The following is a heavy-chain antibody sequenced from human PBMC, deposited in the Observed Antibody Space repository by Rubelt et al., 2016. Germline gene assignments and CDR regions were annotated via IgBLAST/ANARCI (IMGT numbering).Heavy chain of an antibody. CDR2: ISSNGGST. V-gene: IGHV3-64*01. J-gene: IGHJ4*02. D-gene: IGHD1-26*01. CDR1: GFTFSSYA. CDR3: AQGRWELPH. Sequence: EVQLVESGGGVVQPGRSLRLSCADSGFTFSSYAMHWVRQAPGQGLEYVSGISSNGGSTYHEKYVKGRFTISRDNSKNTLYLHMTSLRAEDTAVYYCAQGRWELPHWGQGTLVTVSS.